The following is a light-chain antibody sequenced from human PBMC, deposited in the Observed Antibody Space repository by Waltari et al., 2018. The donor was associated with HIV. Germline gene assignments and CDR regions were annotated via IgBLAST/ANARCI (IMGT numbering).Light chain of an antibody. CDR2: GNT. CDR1: SSNIGRHA. CDR3: AAWDDSLDGPV. V-gene: IGLV1-44*01. J-gene: IGLJ2*01. Sequence: QPVLTQPPSASGTPGQRVIISCSGSSSNIGRHAVSWYQHLPGATPTLLIFGNTQLSSGVPDRFSGSKSATSASLAISGLRSVDEADYSCAAWDDSLDGPVFGGGTKLTVL.